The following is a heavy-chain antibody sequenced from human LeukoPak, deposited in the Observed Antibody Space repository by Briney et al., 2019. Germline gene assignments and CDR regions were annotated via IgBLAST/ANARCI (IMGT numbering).Heavy chain of an antibody. V-gene: IGHV3-23*01. D-gene: IGHD5-18*01. J-gene: IGHJ3*02. CDR1: RFTFNNYA. CDR2: ISDSGDTT. Sequence: GGSLRLSCAASRFTFNNYAMTWVRQAPGQGLEWVSGISDSGDTTYSADSVKGRFSISRDNFKTTPYLQMNRLRPDDTAVYYCAKCRWLQDDALDIWGVETMVTVSA. CDR3: AKCRWLQDDALDI.